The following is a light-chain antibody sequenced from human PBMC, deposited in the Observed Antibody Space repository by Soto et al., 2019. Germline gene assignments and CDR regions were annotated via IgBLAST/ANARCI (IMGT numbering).Light chain of an antibody. V-gene: IGKV3-15*01. CDR2: RTS. CDR3: QQYDNSPGWT. Sequence: EIVMTQSPATLSVSPGERATLSCRASQSISSNLAWYQQKPGQAPRLLMFRTSSRATGFPARFSGSGSGTEFNLTISSLQSEDFGVYYCQQYDNSPGWTFGQETKVDIK. CDR1: QSISSN. J-gene: IGKJ1*01.